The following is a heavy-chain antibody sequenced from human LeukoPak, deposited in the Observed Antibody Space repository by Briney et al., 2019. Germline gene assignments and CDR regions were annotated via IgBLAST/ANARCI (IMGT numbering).Heavy chain of an antibody. CDR2: IHRDGTTT. J-gene: IGHJ2*01. V-gene: IGHV3-74*01. Sequence: GGSLRLSCAASGFTFSTYWMHWVRHIPGKGLGWVSRIHRDGTTTHYADSVRGGFSISRDNAEDTLYLQMNNLRAEDTAVYYCAREQEAADNWFFDRWGRGTLVTVSS. CDR1: GFTFSTYW. CDR3: AREQEAADNWFFDR. D-gene: IGHD6-13*01.